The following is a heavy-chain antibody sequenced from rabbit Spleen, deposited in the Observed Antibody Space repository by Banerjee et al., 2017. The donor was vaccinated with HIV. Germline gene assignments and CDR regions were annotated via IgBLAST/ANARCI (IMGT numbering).Heavy chain of an antibody. CDR2: IYTTSGST. D-gene: IGHD8-1*01. J-gene: IGHJ4*01. CDR3: AGGYAVSSTDPRVDRFNL. Sequence: QSLEESGGGLVKPEGSLTLTCKASGFSFSGGYDMCWVRQAPGKGLEWIGCIYTTSGSTWYASWAKGRFTISKTSSTTVTLQMTSLTAAGTATYFCAGGYAVSSTDPRVDRFNLWGPGTLVTVS. V-gene: IGHV1S40*01. CDR1: GFSFSGGYD.